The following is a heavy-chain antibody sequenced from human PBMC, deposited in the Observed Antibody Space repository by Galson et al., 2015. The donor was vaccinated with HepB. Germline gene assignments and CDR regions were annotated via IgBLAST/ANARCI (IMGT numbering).Heavy chain of an antibody. CDR2: IKPDGSEQ. J-gene: IGHJ4*02. D-gene: IGHD1-26*01. CDR1: GFTFSTSW. Sequence: SLRLSCAASGFTFSTSWMTWVRQAPGEGLEWVANIKPDGSEQYYVDSVKGRFTISRDNAMNSLYLQMNSLRAEDTAVYYRARALHSGLDYWGQGTLVTVSS. V-gene: IGHV3-7*03. CDR3: ARALHSGLDY.